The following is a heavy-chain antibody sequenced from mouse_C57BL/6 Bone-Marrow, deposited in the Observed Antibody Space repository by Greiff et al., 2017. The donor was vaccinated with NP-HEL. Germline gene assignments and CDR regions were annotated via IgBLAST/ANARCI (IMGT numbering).Heavy chain of an antibody. D-gene: IGHD1-1*01. CDR1: GFSLTSYG. V-gene: IGHV2-6-1*01. CDR2: IWSDGST. CDR3: ARHGVTTVVDWYFDV. J-gene: IGHJ1*03. Sequence: QVHVKQSGPGLVAPSQSLSITCTVSGFSLTSYGVHWVRQPPGKGLEWLVVIWSDGSTAYNSALKSRLSIRKDNSKSQVFLKMNSLQTEDTAMYYCARHGVTTVVDWYFDVWGTGTTVTVSS.